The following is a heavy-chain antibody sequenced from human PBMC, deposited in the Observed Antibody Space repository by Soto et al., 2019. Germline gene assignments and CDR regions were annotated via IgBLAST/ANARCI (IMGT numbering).Heavy chain of an antibody. Sequence: LETLCLTCSVAGGSIGGYDGSWIRQPPGKGLEWIGYMYNTGSTVYNPSFKSRVTISIDTSKNQFSLKLSSVTAADTAVYYCAREPLTWGQGTLVTVSS. CDR2: MYNTGST. J-gene: IGHJ4*02. CDR1: GGSIGGYD. V-gene: IGHV4-59*01. CDR3: AREPLT.